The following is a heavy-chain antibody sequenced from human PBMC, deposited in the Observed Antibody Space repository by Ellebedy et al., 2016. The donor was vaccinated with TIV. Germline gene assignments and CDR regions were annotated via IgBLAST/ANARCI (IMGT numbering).Heavy chain of an antibody. CDR3: ATDGSYGDYRSPTHAFEI. V-gene: IGHV3-7*01. CDR2: INQDGSEK. CDR1: RFTFSGYW. Sequence: GESLKISCAASRFTFSGYWMSWVRQAPGKGLEWVANINQDGSEKHYVDSVKGRFTISRDNAKNSLYLLMNNLSAEDTGVYYCATDGSYGDYRSPTHAFEIWGQGTLVTVSS. J-gene: IGHJ3*02. D-gene: IGHD4-17*01.